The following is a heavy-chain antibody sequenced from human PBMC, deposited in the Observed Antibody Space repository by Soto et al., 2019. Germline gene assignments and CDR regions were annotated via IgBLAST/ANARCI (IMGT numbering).Heavy chain of an antibody. D-gene: IGHD1-26*01. CDR1: GGTFGNSA. J-gene: IGHJ6*02. CDR3: ARNKDRQQIGGNYYSGMDV. CDR2: IMPIFPTP. V-gene: IGHV1-69*12. Sequence: QVQLVQSGAEVKKPGSSVTVSCKASGGTFGNSAISWVRQAPGQGLEWMGGIMPIFPTPDCAQKFQGRVTITADESTSTAYMELTSLRSEDTAVYYCARNKDRQQIGGNYYSGMDVWGQGTTVTV.